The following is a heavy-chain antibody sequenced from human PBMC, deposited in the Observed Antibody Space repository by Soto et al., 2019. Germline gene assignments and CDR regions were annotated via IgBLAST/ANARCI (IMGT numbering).Heavy chain of an antibody. CDR3: TRDPKYYDSSGYYLDDAFDI. Sequence: GWSLRLSCRASVFTCGDYAMSWFRQAPGKGSEWEGFIRSKAYGGKTEYAASVKGRFTISRDDSKSIAYLQMNSLKTEDTAVYYCTRDPKYYDSSGYYLDDAFDIWGQGTMVTVSS. CDR2: IRSKAYGGKT. V-gene: IGHV3-49*03. D-gene: IGHD3-22*01. J-gene: IGHJ3*02. CDR1: VFTCGDYA.